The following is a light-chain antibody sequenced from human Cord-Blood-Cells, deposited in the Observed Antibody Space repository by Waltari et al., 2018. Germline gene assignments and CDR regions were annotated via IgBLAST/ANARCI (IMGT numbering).Light chain of an antibody. CDR2: DVS. CDR3: SSYTSSSTLDVV. CDR1: SSDAGGYNY. J-gene: IGLJ2*01. V-gene: IGLV2-14*01. Sequence: QSALTQPASVSGSPGQSITISCTGTSSDAGGYNYVSWYQQHPGKAPKLMIYDVSNRPSGVSNRFSGSKSGNTASLTISGLQAEDEADYYCSSYTSSSTLDVVFGGGTKLNAL.